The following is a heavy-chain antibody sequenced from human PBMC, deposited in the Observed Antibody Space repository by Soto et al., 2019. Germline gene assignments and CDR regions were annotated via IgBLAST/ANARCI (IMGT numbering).Heavy chain of an antibody. V-gene: IGHV4-31*03. CDR1: GGSISSGGYY. D-gene: IGHD3-22*01. CDR2: IYYSGST. CDR3: ARARPDYYDSSGYYSYYFDY. Sequence: PSETLSLTCTVSGGSISSGGYYWSWIRQHPGKGLEWIGYIYYSGSTYYNPSLKSRVTISVDTSKNQFSLKLSSVTAADTAVYYCARARPDYYDSSGYYSYYFDYWGQGTLVTVSS. J-gene: IGHJ4*02.